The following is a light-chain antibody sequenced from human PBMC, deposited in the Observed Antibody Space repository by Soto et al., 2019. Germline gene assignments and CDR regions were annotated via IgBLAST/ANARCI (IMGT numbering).Light chain of an antibody. J-gene: IGLJ2*01. Sequence: QSALTQPASVSGSPGQSITISCTGTSSDVGSYNLVSWYQQHPGKAPKLMLYEGSKRPSGVSHRFSGSKSGNTASLTISGLQAEDEADYYCCSYAGSSTVVFGGGTKVTVL. V-gene: IGLV2-23*01. CDR3: CSYAGSSTVV. CDR1: SSDVGSYNL. CDR2: EGS.